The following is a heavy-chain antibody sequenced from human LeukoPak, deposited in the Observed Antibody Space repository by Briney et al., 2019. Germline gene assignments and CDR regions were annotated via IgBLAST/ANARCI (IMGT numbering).Heavy chain of an antibody. CDR3: ARFTHDAFDI. J-gene: IGHJ3*02. Sequence: SETLSLTCAVSGGSISSGGYSWSWIRQPPGKGLEWIGYIYHSGSTYYNPSLKSRVTISVDRSKNQFSLKLSSVTAADTAVYYCARFTHDAFDIWGQGTMVTVSS. CDR2: IYHSGST. CDR1: GGSISSGGYS. V-gene: IGHV4-30-2*01.